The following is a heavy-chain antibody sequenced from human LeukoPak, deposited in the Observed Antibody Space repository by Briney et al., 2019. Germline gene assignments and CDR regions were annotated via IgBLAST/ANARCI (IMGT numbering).Heavy chain of an antibody. J-gene: IGHJ4*02. CDR1: GFTFSSYS. V-gene: IGHV3-21*01. Sequence: GGPLRLSCAASGFTFSSYSMNWVRQAPGKGLEWVSSISSSSSYIYYADSVKGRFTISRDNAKNSLYLRMNSLRAEDTAVYYCARDRWDSSWLYYFDYWGQGTLVTVSS. CDR2: ISSSSSYI. D-gene: IGHD6-13*01. CDR3: ARDRWDSSWLYYFDY.